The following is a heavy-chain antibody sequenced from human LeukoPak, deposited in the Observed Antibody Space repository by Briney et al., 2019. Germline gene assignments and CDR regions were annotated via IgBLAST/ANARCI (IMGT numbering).Heavy chain of an antibody. CDR3: ARRSLGVHYGLDV. Sequence: ASVKVSCKASGYTFTGYYMHWVRQAPGQGLEWMGWINPNSGSTNYAQKFQGRVTMTRDTSISTAYMELNSLRSDDTAVYYCARRSLGVHYGLDVWGQGTTVTVSS. J-gene: IGHJ6*02. CDR1: GYTFTGYY. CDR2: INPNSGST. V-gene: IGHV1-2*02.